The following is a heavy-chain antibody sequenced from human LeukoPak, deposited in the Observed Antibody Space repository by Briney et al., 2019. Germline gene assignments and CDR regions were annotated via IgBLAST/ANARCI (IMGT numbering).Heavy chain of an antibody. CDR3: ARHFFDPTSCGADCYYYFDF. V-gene: IGHV1-24*01. J-gene: IGHJ4*02. CDR1: GYTLTELS. Sequence: ASVKVSCKVSGYTLTELSMHWVRQAPGKGLEWMGGFDPEDGETIYAQKFQGRVTMTEDTSTDTAYMELRSLRSDDTAVYYCARHFFDPTSCGADCYYYFDFWGQGTLVTVSS. CDR2: FDPEDGET. D-gene: IGHD2-21*02.